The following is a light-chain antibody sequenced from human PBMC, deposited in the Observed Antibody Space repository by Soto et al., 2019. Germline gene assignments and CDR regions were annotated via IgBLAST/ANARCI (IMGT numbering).Light chain of an antibody. J-gene: IGKJ1*01. V-gene: IGKV1-5*03. CDR3: QQYNSYST. CDR1: QSISNW. CDR2: KAS. Sequence: DIQMTQSPSTLSASVGDRVTITCRASQSISNWLAWYQQKPGKAPKVLIYKASSLESGVPSRFSGSGSGTEFALTISGRQPDDFATYYGQQYNSYSTFGQGPKVEI.